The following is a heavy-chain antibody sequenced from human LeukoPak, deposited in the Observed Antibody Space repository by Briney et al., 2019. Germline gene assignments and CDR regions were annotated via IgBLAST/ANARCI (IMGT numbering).Heavy chain of an antibody. CDR2: INEDGSTT. CDR3: VRDLGGRSGH. J-gene: IGHJ4*02. Sequence: GGSLRLSCAASGFTFSSNWMHWVRQAPGKGLVWVSRINEDGSTTNYADSVKGRSTIFRDNAKNTLYLQMNSLRAEDTAVYYCVRDLGGRSGHWGQGTLITVSS. V-gene: IGHV3-74*01. D-gene: IGHD1-26*01. CDR1: GFTFSSNW.